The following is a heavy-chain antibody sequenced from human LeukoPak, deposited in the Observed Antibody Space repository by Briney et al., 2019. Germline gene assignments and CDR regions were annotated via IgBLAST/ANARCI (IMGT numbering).Heavy chain of an antibody. D-gene: IGHD5-12*01. J-gene: IGHJ4*02. V-gene: IGHV3-23*01. CDR1: GFTFSSYA. CDR2: ISGSGGNT. CDR3: AKDLGYSGYAGDY. Sequence: GGSLRLSCAASGFTFSSYAMSWVRQAPGKGLEWVSTISGSGGNTYYADSVKGRFTISRDNSKNTLYLQMNSLRAEDTAVYYCAKDLGYSGYAGDYWGQGTLVTVSS.